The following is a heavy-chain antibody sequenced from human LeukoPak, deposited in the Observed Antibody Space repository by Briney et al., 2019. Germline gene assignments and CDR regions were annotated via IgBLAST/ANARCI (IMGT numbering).Heavy chain of an antibody. CDR3: ARGGTEPHDNWFDP. CDR2: IYTSGST. V-gene: IGHV4-4*07. Sequence: SETLSLTCTVSGGSISSYYWSWIRQPAGKGLEWIGRIYTSGSTNYNPSLKSRVTMSVDTSKHQFSLKLSSVTAADTAVDYCARGGTEPHDNWFDPWGQGTLVTVSS. CDR1: GGSISSYY. D-gene: IGHD1-26*01. J-gene: IGHJ5*02.